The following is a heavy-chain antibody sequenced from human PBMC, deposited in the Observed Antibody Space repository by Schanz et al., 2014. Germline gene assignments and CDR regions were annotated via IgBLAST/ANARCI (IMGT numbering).Heavy chain of an antibody. V-gene: IGHV3-33*01. CDR2: IGYDGSEK. D-gene: IGHD3-10*01. J-gene: IGHJ4*02. CDR3: ARGPIPIQGVPMDF. CDR1: GLNFDHYG. Sequence: QVQLVESGGGVVQPGRSLRLSCATSGLNFDHYGMNWVRQAPGKGLEWVANIGYDGSEKYYVDSVKGRFTISRDNSKDTLYLQMSGLTPEDTAVYYCARGPIPIQGVPMDFWGQGTLVTVSS.